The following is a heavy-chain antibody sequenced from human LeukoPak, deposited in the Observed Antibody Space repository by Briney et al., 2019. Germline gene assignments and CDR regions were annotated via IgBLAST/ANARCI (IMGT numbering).Heavy chain of an antibody. CDR2: IIPIFGTA. CDR1: GGTFSSYA. D-gene: IGHD7-27*01. V-gene: IGHV1-69*13. Sequence: VASVRVSCKASGGTFSSYAISWVRQAPGQGLEWMGGIIPIFGTANYAQKFQGRVTITADESTSTAYMELSSLRSEDTAVYYCARAAPSLNWGYSYWGQGTLVTVSS. J-gene: IGHJ4*02. CDR3: ARAAPSLNWGYSY.